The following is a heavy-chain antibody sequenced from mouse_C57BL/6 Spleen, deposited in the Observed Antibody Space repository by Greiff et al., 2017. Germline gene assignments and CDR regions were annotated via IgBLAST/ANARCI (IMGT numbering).Heavy chain of an antibody. CDR1: GFSLTSYG. CDR2: IWGVGST. Sequence: QVQLKQSGPGLVAPSQSLSITCTVSGFSLTSYGVDWVRQSPGKGLEWLGVIWGVGSTNYNSALKSRLSISKDNSKSQVFLKMNSLQTDDTAMYCCASPSHYYGSSPFAYWGQGTLVSVS. D-gene: IGHD1-1*01. CDR3: ASPSHYYGSSPFAY. J-gene: IGHJ3*01. V-gene: IGHV2-6*01.